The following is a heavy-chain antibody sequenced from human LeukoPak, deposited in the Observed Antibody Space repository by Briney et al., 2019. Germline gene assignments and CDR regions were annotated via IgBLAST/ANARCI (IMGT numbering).Heavy chain of an antibody. Sequence: GGSLRLSCAASGFTFDDYAMHWVRQGPGKGLEWVSGISWNSGSIGYADSVKGRFTISRDNAKNTLYLQMNSLRAEDTAVYYCARGGVDYWGQGTLVTVSS. CDR2: ISWNSGSI. J-gene: IGHJ4*02. D-gene: IGHD3-16*01. CDR3: ARGGVDY. CDR1: GFTFDDYA. V-gene: IGHV3-9*01.